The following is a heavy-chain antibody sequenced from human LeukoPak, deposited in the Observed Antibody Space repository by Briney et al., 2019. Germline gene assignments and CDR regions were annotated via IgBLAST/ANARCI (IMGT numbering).Heavy chain of an antibody. CDR1: GFTFSSYW. D-gene: IGHD6-13*01. V-gene: IGHV3-7*01. CDR3: ARSVVQAGRNSSSWFGS. Sequence: PGGALRLSCAASGFTFSSYWMSWVRQAPGKGLEWVANIKQDGSGKYYVDSVKGLFTISRDNAKNSLYLQMNSLRAEDTAVYYCARSVVQAGRNSSSWFGSWGLGTLVTVSS. CDR2: IKQDGSGK. J-gene: IGHJ5*01.